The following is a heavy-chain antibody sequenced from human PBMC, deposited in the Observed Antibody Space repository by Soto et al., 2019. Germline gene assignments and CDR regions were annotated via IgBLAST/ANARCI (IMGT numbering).Heavy chain of an antibody. D-gene: IGHD3-10*01. CDR3: ASLYGSCSYPNYYYYGMDV. CDR1: GGSISSSSYY. Sequence: SETLSLTCTVSGGSISSSSYYWGWIRQPPGKGLEWIGSIYYSGSTYYNPSLKSRVTISVDTSKNQFSLKLSSVTAADTAVYYCASLYGSCSYPNYYYYGMDVWGQGTTVTVSS. J-gene: IGHJ6*02. CDR2: IYYSGST. V-gene: IGHV4-39*01.